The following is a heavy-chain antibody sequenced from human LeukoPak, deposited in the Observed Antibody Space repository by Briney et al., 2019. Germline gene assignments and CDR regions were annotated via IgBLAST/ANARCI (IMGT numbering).Heavy chain of an antibody. CDR3: ARGAYYYDSSGRGAFDI. CDR1: GGSISNYY. J-gene: IGHJ3*02. V-gene: IGHV4-4*07. Sequence: SETLSLTCTVSGGSISNYYWSWIRQPAGKGLEWIGRFYNSGSTNCSPSLKSRVTMSVDTSKNQFSLRLSSVTAADTAVYYCARGAYYYDSSGRGAFDIWGQGTMVTVSS. CDR2: FYNSGST. D-gene: IGHD3-22*01.